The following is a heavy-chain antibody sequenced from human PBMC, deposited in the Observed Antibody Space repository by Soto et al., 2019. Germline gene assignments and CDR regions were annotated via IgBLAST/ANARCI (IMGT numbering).Heavy chain of an antibody. CDR1: GGSISSYY. Sequence: PSETRSLTCTVSGGSISSYYWNWIRQPAGKGLKWRGRIHTSGTTYYNPALKRRCTMSGDTSKNQFSVKLRSVTAADTAVYYCAKEHNLDNWGPGTLVTASS. V-gene: IGHV4-4*07. CDR2: IHTSGTT. CDR3: AKEHNLDN. J-gene: IGHJ4*02.